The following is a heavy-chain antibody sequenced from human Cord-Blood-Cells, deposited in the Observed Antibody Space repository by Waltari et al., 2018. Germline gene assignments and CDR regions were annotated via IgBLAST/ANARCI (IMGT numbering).Heavy chain of an antibody. V-gene: IGHV4-59*01. D-gene: IGHD6-13*01. J-gene: IGHJ4*02. Sequence: EWIGYIHYSGITNYNPSLKSLITISADTSKNQFALKLSSVTAADTAVYYCAREIPTMYSSSCFDYWGQGTLVTVSS. CDR3: AREIPTMYSSSCFDY. CDR2: IHYSGIT.